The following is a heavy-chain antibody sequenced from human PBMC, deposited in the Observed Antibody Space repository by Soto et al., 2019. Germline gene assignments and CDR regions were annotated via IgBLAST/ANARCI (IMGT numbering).Heavy chain of an antibody. CDR1: GYILSSYN. Sequence: QVQLVQSGAEVKEPGASVKVSCKASGYILSSYNMHWVRQAPGQGLEWMGIINPSGERTSYAQKFQDRVTMTRDTSTSTVYMELSSLRSDDTAVYYCARTYCAADCPRRDFDYWGQGTLVTVSS. D-gene: IGHD2-21*02. V-gene: IGHV1-46*01. J-gene: IGHJ4*02. CDR3: ARTYCAADCPRRDFDY. CDR2: INPSGERT.